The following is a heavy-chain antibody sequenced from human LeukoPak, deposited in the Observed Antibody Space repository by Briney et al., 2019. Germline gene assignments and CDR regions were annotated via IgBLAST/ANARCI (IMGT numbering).Heavy chain of an antibody. J-gene: IGHJ4*02. V-gene: IGHV4-59*11. CDR3: ARDDSSGLFDY. CDR2: IYYSGST. CDR1: GGSISSHY. Sequence: PLETLSLTCTVSGGSISSHYWSWIRQPPGKGLEWIGYIYYSGSTNYNPSLKSRVTISVDTSKNQFSLKLSSVTAADTAVYYCARDDSSGLFDYWGQGTLVTVSS. D-gene: IGHD3-22*01.